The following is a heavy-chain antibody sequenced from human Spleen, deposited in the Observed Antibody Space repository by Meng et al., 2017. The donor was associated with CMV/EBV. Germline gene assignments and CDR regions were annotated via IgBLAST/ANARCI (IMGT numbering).Heavy chain of an antibody. CDR3: ARVCSSTMCDYHYYGMDV. V-gene: IGHV1-2*02. CDR1: GYTFIDYY. CDR2: INPNTGGT. J-gene: IGHJ6*02. D-gene: IGHD6-13*01. Sequence: ASVKVSCKASGYTFIDYYIHWVRQAPGQGPEWMGWINPNTGGTNYAQRFQGRVTMTRDTSTSTAHMELSRLRPDDTAIYYCARVCSSTMCDYHYYGMDVWGPGTTVTVSS.